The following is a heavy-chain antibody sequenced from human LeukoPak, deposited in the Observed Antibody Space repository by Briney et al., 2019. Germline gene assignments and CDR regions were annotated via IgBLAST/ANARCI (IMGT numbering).Heavy chain of an antibody. Sequence: VASVKVSCKASGGTFSSYAISWVRQAPGQGLEWMGGISPIFGTANYAQKFQGRVTITADESTSTAYMELSSLRSEDTAVYYCARAAPSYYYDSSGYYTFDYWGQGTLVTVSS. CDR1: GGTFSSYA. V-gene: IGHV1-69*13. CDR2: ISPIFGTA. CDR3: ARAAPSYYYDSSGYYTFDY. J-gene: IGHJ4*02. D-gene: IGHD3-22*01.